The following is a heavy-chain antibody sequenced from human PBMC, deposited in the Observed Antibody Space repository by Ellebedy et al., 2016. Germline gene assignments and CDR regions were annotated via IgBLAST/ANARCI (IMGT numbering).Heavy chain of an antibody. CDR1: GFTFSSYG. CDR3: AKEGELGRAYYYYYYMDV. V-gene: IGHV3-30*18. Sequence: GGSLRLXCAASGFTFSSYGMHWVRQAPGKGLEWVAVISYDGSNKYYADSVKGRFTISRDNSKNTLYLQMNSLRAEDTAVYYCAKEGELGRAYYYYYYMDVWGKGTTVTVSS. CDR2: ISYDGSNK. D-gene: IGHD6-6*01. J-gene: IGHJ6*03.